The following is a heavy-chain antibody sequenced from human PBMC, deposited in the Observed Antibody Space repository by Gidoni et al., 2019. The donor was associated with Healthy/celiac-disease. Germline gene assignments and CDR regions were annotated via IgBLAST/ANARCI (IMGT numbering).Heavy chain of an antibody. J-gene: IGHJ5*02. CDR3: ARDLGGPPNWFDP. V-gene: IGHV1-2*06. Sequence: QVQLVQSGAEVKKPGASVKVSCKASGYTFTGYYMHWVRQAPGQGLEWMGRINPNSGGTKYAQKFQGRVTMTRDTSISTAYMELSRLRSDDTAVYYCARDLGGPPNWFDPWGQGTLVTVSS. CDR2: INPNSGGT. D-gene: IGHD1-26*01. CDR1: GYTFTGYY.